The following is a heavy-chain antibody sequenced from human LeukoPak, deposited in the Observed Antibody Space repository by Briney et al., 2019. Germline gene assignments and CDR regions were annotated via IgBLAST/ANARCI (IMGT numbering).Heavy chain of an antibody. CDR1: GGSISSYY. J-gene: IGHJ4*02. V-gene: IGHV4-59*08. CDR3: ARRGYSSGFYCFEY. CDR2: IHYSGST. D-gene: IGHD6-19*01. Sequence: SHTLSLTCTVSGGSISSYYWSWIRQPPGKGLEWIGYIHYSGSTNYNPSLKSRVTISVDTSKNQSSLKVSSVTAADTAVYYCARRGYSSGFYCFEYWGQGTLVTVSS.